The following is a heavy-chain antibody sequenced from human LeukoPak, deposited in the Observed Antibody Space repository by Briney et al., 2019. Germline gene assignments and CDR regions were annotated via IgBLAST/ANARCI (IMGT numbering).Heavy chain of an antibody. J-gene: IGHJ2*01. V-gene: IGHV3-23*01. CDR3: AKDRTVGASYRYFDL. D-gene: IGHD1-26*01. Sequence: GGSLRLSCAASGVTLSTYAMSWARQAPGKGLEWVSGISSSGSGDNTYYADSVKGRFTISRDSSKNTLFLHMNTLRAEDTAIYYCAKDRTVGASYRYFDLWGRGTLVTVSS. CDR1: GVTLSTYA. CDR2: ISSSGSGDNT.